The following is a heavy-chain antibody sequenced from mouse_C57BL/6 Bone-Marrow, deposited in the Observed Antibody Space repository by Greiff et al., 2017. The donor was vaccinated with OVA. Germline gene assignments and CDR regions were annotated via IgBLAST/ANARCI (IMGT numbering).Heavy chain of an antibody. D-gene: IGHD4-1*01. CDR2: IDPENGDT. CDR3: TTGLGPYFDY. V-gene: IGHV14-4*01. J-gene: IGHJ2*01. CDR1: GFNIKDDY. Sequence: EVQLQQSGAELVRPGASVKLSCTASGFNIKDDYMHWVKQRPEQGLEWIGWIDPENGDTEYASKFQGKATITADTSANTAYLQLSSLTSEDTAVYYWTTGLGPYFDYWGQGTTLTVSS.